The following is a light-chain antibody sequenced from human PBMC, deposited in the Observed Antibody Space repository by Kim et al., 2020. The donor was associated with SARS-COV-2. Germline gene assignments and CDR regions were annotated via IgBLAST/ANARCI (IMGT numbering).Light chain of an antibody. V-gene: IGKV3-11*01. Sequence: EVVLPQSPATLFLSPGERAALSCRASQSVSNSLAWYQQKPGQAPRLLMYDASNRATGFPARFSGSGSGTDFTLTISSLEPEDFAVYFCQQRSYWPPSFGGGTKVDIK. J-gene: IGKJ4*01. CDR2: DAS. CDR1: QSVSNS. CDR3: QQRSYWPPS.